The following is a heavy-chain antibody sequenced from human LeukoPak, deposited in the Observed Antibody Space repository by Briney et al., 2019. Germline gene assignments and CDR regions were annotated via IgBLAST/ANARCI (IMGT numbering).Heavy chain of an antibody. J-gene: IGHJ4*02. V-gene: IGHV4-59*01. D-gene: IGHD1-26*01. Sequence: PSETLSLTCSVPGGSISSYYWSWIRQPPGKALEWIGYIYHTGSTHYNPSLKSRVNISVDTSKHQFSLKLSSVSAADTAVYYCASGTYYYFDFWGQGTLVTVSS. CDR1: GGSISSYY. CDR2: IYHTGST. CDR3: ASGTYYYFDF.